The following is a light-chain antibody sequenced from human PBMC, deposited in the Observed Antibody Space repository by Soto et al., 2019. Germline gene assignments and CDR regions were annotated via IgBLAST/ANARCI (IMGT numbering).Light chain of an antibody. CDR3: QQYGGGFT. V-gene: IGKV3-20*01. J-gene: IGKJ3*01. CDR2: GAS. Sequence: EIVLTQSPGTLSLSPGERATLSCRASQSVSSSYLAWYRQKPGQAPRLLIYGASSRATGIPDRFSGSGSGTDFTLTISRLEPEEFAVYYCQQYGGGFTFGPGTKVDIK. CDR1: QSVSSSY.